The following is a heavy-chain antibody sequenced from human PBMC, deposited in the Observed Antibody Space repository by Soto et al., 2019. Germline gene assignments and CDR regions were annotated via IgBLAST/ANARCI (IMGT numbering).Heavy chain of an antibody. Sequence: GGPLRLSCAASGFTFSSYGMHWVRQAPGKGLEWVAVIWYDGSNKYYADSVKGRFTISRDNSKNTLYLQMNSLRAEDTAVYYCARDSDGYNPYYYFDYWGQGTLVTVSS. V-gene: IGHV3-33*01. J-gene: IGHJ4*02. D-gene: IGHD5-12*01. CDR3: ARDSDGYNPYYYFDY. CDR2: IWYDGSNK. CDR1: GFTFSSYG.